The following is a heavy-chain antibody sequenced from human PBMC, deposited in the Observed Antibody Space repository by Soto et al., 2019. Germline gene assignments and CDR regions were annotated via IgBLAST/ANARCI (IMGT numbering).Heavy chain of an antibody. CDR1: NSYIGRGSFF. V-gene: IGHV4-39*01. CDR2: IYYSGAR. J-gene: IGHJ4*02. CDR3: ARQRWLQWEGYYFDY. D-gene: IGHD5-12*01. Sequence: TLSLNRPIRNSYIGRGSFFRGWVRQPRGKGLEWIGSIYYSGARYYNPSLKTRVAISVDTSKNQFSLKLSSVTAADTAVYYCARQRWLQWEGYYFDYWGQG.